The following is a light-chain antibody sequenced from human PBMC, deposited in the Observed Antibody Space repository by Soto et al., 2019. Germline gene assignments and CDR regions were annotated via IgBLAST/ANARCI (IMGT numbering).Light chain of an antibody. V-gene: IGKV1-9*01. CDR3: QQLDSYPRT. CDR2: AAS. CDR1: QDIRNY. Sequence: DIQLTQSPSFLSTSVGDRVTITCRASQDIRNYLAWYQQKPGKAPKVLIYAASTLLSGVPSRFSGSGSGTEFSLTISSLQPEDFATYYCQQLDSYPRTFGQGTKVDNK. J-gene: IGKJ1*01.